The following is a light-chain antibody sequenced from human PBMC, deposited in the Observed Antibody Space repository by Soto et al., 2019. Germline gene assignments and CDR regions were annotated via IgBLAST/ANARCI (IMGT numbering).Light chain of an antibody. CDR3: CSYAGRSTFDVV. CDR2: EVS. Sequence: QSALTQPASVSGSPGQSITISCTGTSSDVGSYNLVSWYQQHPGKAPKLMIYEVSKRPSGVSNRFSGSKSGNTASLTISGLQGEDEADYYCCSYAGRSTFDVVFGGGTKLTVL. CDR1: SSDVGSYNL. V-gene: IGLV2-23*02. J-gene: IGLJ2*01.